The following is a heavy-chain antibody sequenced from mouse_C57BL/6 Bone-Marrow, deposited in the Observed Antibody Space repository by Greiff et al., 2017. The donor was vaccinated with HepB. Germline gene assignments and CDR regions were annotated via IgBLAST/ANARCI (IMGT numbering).Heavy chain of an antibody. CDR2: IWSGGST. J-gene: IGHJ1*03. CDR3: SPIYGYDDDWYFDV. CDR1: GFSLTSYG. D-gene: IGHD2-2*01. V-gene: IGHV2-2*01. Sequence: QVQLQQSGPGLVQPSQSLSITCTVSGFSLTSYGVHWVRQSPGKGLEWLGVIWSGGSTDYNAAFISRLSISKDNSKSQVFFKMNSLQADDTAIYYCSPIYGYDDDWYFDVWGTGTTVTVSS.